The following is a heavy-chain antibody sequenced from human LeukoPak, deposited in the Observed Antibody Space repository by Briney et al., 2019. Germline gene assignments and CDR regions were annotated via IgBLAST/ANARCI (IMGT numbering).Heavy chain of an antibody. V-gene: IGHV4-39*07. J-gene: IGHJ4*02. Sequence: SETLSLTCTVSGGSISSSSYYWGWIRQPPGKGLEWIGSIYYSGSTYYNPSLKSRVTISVDTSKNQFSLKLSSVTAADTAVYYCARARVITHDFEYWGQGTLVTVSS. CDR2: IYYSGST. D-gene: IGHD4-17*01. CDR1: GGSISSSSYY. CDR3: ARARVITHDFEY.